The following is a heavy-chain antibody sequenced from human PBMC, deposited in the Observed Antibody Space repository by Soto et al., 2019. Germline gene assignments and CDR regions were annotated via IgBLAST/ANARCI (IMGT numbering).Heavy chain of an antibody. J-gene: IGHJ4*02. V-gene: IGHV4-31*03. CDR2: IYYSGST. Sequence: TLSLTCTVSGGSISSGGYYWSWIRQHPGKGLEWIGYIYYSGSTYYNPSLKSRVTISVDTSKNQFSLKLSSVTAADTAVYYCARDSGGYDSSGYYSPYFLYWGQGTLVTVSS. D-gene: IGHD3-22*01. CDR3: ARDSGGYDSSGYYSPYFLY. CDR1: GGSISSGGYY.